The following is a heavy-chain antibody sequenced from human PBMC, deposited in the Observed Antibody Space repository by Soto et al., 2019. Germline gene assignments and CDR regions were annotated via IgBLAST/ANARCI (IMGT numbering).Heavy chain of an antibody. D-gene: IGHD6-19*01. CDR3: AKGAAGPYYYYGMGV. CDR1: GXSLSSYA. CDR2: ISASGGST. V-gene: IGHV3-23*01. Sequence: LRLSWPASGXSLSSYAMSSVRQAPGKGLDWVSVISASGGSTFYADSVKGRFTISRDNSKNTVSLQMNSLKTEDTAEYYCAKGAAGPYYYYGMGVWGQGTTVTVSS. J-gene: IGHJ6*02.